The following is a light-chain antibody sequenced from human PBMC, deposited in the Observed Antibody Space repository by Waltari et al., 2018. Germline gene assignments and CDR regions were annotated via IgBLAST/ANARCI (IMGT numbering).Light chain of an antibody. CDR1: QDIGSN. V-gene: IGKV1-17*01. CDR3: LQHKTFPRT. J-gene: IGKJ1*01. Sequence: DIKMTQYPSSLSESVGDRVTITCRASQDIGSNLGWYKKKSGKAPKRLINGVSSLHSRVPSRFSGRTSGTEFTLTISSLQPEDFATYYCLQHKTFPRTFGQGTKV. CDR2: GVS.